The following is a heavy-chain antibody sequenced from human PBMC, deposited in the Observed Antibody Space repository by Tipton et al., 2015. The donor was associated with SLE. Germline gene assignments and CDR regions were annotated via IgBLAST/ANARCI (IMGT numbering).Heavy chain of an antibody. D-gene: IGHD4-11*01. CDR2: IHHSGST. J-gene: IGHJ3*02. CDR1: GASISTSDW. CDR3: TREQYALDAFDI. V-gene: IGHV4-4*02. Sequence: SLRLSCAVSGASISTSDWWTWVRQPPGSGLEWIGEIHHSGSTKYTPSLKSRVTISVDKSKNRFSLRLSSVTAADTAVYYCTREQYALDAFDIWGQGTMVTVSS.